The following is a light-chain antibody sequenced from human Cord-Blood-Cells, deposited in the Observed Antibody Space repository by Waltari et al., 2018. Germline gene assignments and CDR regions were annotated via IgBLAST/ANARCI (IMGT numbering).Light chain of an antibody. V-gene: IGKV1-8*01. CDR1: QGISSY. CDR3: QQYYSYPWT. CDR2: AAS. Sequence: AIRMTQSPSSFSASTGDRVTITCRAIQGISSYLAWYQQKPGKAPKLLLYAASTLQSGVPSRFSGSGSGTDFTLTISCLQSEDFATYYCQQYYSYPWTFGQGTKVEIK. J-gene: IGKJ1*01.